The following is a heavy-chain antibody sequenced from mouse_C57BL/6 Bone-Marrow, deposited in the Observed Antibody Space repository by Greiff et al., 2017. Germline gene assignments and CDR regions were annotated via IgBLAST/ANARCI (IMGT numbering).Heavy chain of an antibody. CDR1: GYTFTSYW. CDR2: IYPRSGNT. V-gene: IGHV1-55*01. CDR3: AKLGWLPYFY. J-gene: IGHJ2*01. D-gene: IGHD2-3*01. Sequence: QVQLQQSGAELVKPGASVKMSCKASGYTFTSYWITWVKQRPGQGLEWIGEIYPRSGNTYYNEKFKGKATLTADKSSSTAYMELRSLTSEDSAVYFCAKLGWLPYFYWGQGTTLTVSS.